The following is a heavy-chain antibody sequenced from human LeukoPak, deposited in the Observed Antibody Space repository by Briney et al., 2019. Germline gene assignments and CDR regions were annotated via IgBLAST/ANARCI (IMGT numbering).Heavy chain of an antibody. Sequence: ASVKVSCKASGYTFTSYGISWVRQAPGQGVEGMGWISAYNGNTNYAQKLQGRVTMTTDTSTSTAYMELRGLRSDDTAVYYCARGYDQLLLVAFDIWGQGTMVTVSS. CDR2: ISAYNGNT. J-gene: IGHJ3*02. D-gene: IGHD2-2*01. CDR1: GYTFTSYG. V-gene: IGHV1-18*04. CDR3: ARGYDQLLLVAFDI.